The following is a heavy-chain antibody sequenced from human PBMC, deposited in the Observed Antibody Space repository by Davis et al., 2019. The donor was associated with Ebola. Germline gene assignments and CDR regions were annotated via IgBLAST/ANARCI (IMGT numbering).Heavy chain of an antibody. D-gene: IGHD3-10*01. CDR3: ARDRYYTIDV. J-gene: IGHJ6*02. V-gene: IGHV3-74*01. CDR1: GFTFGSYG. Sequence: HTGGSLRLSCAASGFTFGSYGMHWVRQTPGKGLVWVSRIHSDGTSTIYTDSVKGRFTISRDNAKNTLYLQMNSLRAEDTAVYYCARDRYYTIDVWGQGTTVTVSS. CDR2: IHSDGTST.